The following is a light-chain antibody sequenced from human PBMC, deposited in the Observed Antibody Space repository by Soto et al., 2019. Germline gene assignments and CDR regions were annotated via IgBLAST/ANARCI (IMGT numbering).Light chain of an antibody. Sequence: QSVLTQPPSASGSPGQSVTISCTGTSSDVGGYNYVSWYQQHPGKAPKLMIYEVSKRPSGVPDRFSGSKSGNTASLTVSGLQAEEEADYYCSSYAGSNNFFGTGTKVTVL. V-gene: IGLV2-8*01. CDR3: SSYAGSNNF. J-gene: IGLJ1*01. CDR1: SSDVGGYNY. CDR2: EVS.